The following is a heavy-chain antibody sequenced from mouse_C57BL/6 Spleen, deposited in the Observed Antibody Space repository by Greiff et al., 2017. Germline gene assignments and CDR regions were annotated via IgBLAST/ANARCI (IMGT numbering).Heavy chain of an antibody. CDR2: IDPENGDT. Sequence: EVQLQQSGAELVRPGASVTLSCTASGFNIKDDYMHWVKQRPEQGLEWIGWIDPENGDTEYASKFQGKATITADTSSNTAYLQLSSLTSEDTAVYYCTTPDSAGFAYWGQGTLVTVSA. CDR3: TTPDSAGFAY. V-gene: IGHV14-4*01. J-gene: IGHJ3*01. D-gene: IGHD3-2*02. CDR1: GFNIKDDY.